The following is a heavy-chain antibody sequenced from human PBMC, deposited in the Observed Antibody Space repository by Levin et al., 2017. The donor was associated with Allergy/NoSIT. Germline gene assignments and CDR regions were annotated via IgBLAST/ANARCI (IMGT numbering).Heavy chain of an antibody. CDR1: GYTFTDYY. Sequence: AASVKVSCKASGYTFTDYYMHWVRQAPGQGLEWMGWINPDSGGTVYAQKFQGRFTMTRDTSISTAYMELSGLRSDDTAVYFCARVSDLRNIEVPPAALLYAMDVWGQGTTVTVSS. V-gene: IGHV1-2*02. CDR3: ARVSDLRNIEVPPAALLYAMDV. D-gene: IGHD2-2*02. J-gene: IGHJ6*02. CDR2: INPDSGGT.